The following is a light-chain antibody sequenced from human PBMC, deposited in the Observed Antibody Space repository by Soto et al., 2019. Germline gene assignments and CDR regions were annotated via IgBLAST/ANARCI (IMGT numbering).Light chain of an antibody. J-gene: IGLJ2*01. Sequence: QSVLTQPPSASGTAGERVTISCSGSSSNIGSNTVNWYQQLPGTAPKLLIYSNNQRPSGVPDRFSGSKSGTSASLAISGLQSEDEADYYCAAWDDSLNGVVFCGGTQLTVL. CDR3: AAWDDSLNGVV. CDR1: SSNIGSNT. V-gene: IGLV1-44*01. CDR2: SNN.